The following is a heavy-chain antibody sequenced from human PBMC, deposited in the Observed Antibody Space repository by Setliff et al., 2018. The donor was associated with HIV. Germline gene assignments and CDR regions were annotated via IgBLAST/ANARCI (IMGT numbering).Heavy chain of an antibody. Sequence: ASVKVSCKASGYTFTSYGISRVRQAPGQGLEWMGWISAYNGNTNYAQRLQGRVTMTTDTSTSTAYMELRSLRSDDTAVYYCAKEFRYDILTGYLYYFDYWGQGTLVTVSS. CDR1: GYTFTSYG. V-gene: IGHV1-18*01. J-gene: IGHJ4*02. CDR3: AKEFRYDILTGYLYYFDY. D-gene: IGHD3-9*01. CDR2: ISAYNGNT.